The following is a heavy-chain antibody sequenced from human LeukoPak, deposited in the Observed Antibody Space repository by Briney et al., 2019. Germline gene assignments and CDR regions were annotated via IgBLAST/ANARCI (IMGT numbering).Heavy chain of an antibody. CDR1: GYTFTSYG. D-gene: IGHD3-10*01. CDR2: INAYNGNT. J-gene: IGHJ4*02. Sequence: GASVKVSCKASGYTFTSYGISWVRQAPGQGLEWMGWINAYNGNTNYAQKLQGRVTMTTDTSTSTAYMELRSLRSDDTAVYYCARDISYYGSGSSSDYWGQGTLVTVSS. CDR3: ARDISYYGSGSSSDY. V-gene: IGHV1-18*01.